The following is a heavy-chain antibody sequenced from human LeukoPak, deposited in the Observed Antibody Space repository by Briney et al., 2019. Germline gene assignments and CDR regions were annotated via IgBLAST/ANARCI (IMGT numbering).Heavy chain of an antibody. J-gene: IGHJ3*02. V-gene: IGHV3-15*01. D-gene: IGHD3-10*01. Sequence: PGGSLRLSCAASGFTFSNAWMSWVRQAPGKGLEWAGRIKSKTDGGTTDYAAPVKGRFTISRDDSKNTLYLQMNSLKTEDTAVYYCTTASTRYYYGSGSYSLDIWGQGTMVTVSS. CDR2: IKSKTDGGTT. CDR3: TTASTRYYYGSGSYSLDI. CDR1: GFTFSNAW.